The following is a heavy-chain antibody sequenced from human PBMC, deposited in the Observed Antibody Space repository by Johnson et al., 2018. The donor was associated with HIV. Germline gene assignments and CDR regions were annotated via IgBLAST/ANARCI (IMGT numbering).Heavy chain of an antibody. J-gene: IGHJ3*02. D-gene: IGHD6-19*01. V-gene: IGHV3-23*04. Sequence: VQLVESGGGLVQPGGSLRLSCAASGFTFSSYAMSWVRQAPGKGLEWVSAISGSGGSTYYADSVKGRFTISRDNSKNTLYLQMNSLSAEDTAVYYCAREPGIAVAGTDAFDIGGQGTMVTVSS. CDR1: GFTFSSYA. CDR2: ISGSGGST. CDR3: AREPGIAVAGTDAFDI.